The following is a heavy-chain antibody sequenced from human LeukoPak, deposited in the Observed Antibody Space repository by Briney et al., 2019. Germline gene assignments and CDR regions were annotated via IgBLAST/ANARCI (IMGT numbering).Heavy chain of an antibody. V-gene: IGHV3-64*01. CDR3: ARAHSIAVVGAFDI. Sequence: SGGSLRLSCAASGFTFSSYAMHWVRQAPGKGLEYVSAISSNGGSTYYANSVKGRFTISRDNSKNTLYLQMGSLRAEDMAVYYCARAHSIAVVGAFDIWGQGTMVTVSS. J-gene: IGHJ3*02. D-gene: IGHD6-19*01. CDR1: GFTFSSYA. CDR2: ISSNGGST.